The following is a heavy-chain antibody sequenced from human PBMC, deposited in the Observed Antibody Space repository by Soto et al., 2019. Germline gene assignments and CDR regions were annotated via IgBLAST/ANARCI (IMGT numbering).Heavy chain of an antibody. Sequence: EVQLLESGGGLVQPGGSLRLSCAASGFTFSSYAMSWVRQAPGKWLEWVSAMTGSGGSTYYADSVKGRFTISRDNSKNRLYLHMNSMRADYTAVYYCSKADDYRNFLCNWCQGTMVAVSS. J-gene: IGHJ4*02. CDR3: SKADDYRNFLCN. CDR1: GFTFSSYA. D-gene: IGHD4-4*01. CDR2: MTGSGGST. V-gene: IGHV3-23*01.